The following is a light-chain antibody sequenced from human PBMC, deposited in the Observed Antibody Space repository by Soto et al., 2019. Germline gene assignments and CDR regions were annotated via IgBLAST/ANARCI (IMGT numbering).Light chain of an antibody. CDR3: QQYYSSLT. Sequence: DIVMTQSPDSLSVSLGERATINCKSSQTVFHSSYNKDFLAWYQQKPGQPPKLLFYWASTRESGVPARFSGGGSGTDFSLTISGLQPEDVAVYYCQQYYSSLTFGQGTKLEIK. J-gene: IGKJ2*01. V-gene: IGKV4-1*01. CDR2: WAS. CDR1: QTVFHSSYNKDF.